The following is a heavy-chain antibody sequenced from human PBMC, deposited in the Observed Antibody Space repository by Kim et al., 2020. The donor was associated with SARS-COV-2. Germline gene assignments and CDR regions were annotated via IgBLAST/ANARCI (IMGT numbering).Heavy chain of an antibody. Sequence: GGPLRLSCAASGFTFSSYAMSWVRQAPGKGLEWVSAISGSGGSTYYADSVKGRFTISRDNSKNTLYLQMNSLRAEDTAVYYCAKGDRGLWAPFDYWGQGTLVTVSS. CDR2: ISGSGGST. CDR1: GFTFSSYA. J-gene: IGHJ4*02. CDR3: AKGDRGLWAPFDY. V-gene: IGHV3-23*01. D-gene: IGHD5-18*01.